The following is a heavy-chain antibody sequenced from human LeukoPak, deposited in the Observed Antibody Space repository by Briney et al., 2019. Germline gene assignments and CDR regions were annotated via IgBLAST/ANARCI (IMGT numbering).Heavy chain of an antibody. J-gene: IGHJ1*01. CDR1: GFTFSSYW. V-gene: IGHV3-7*01. CDR3: AREVYCSSTSCYTGYFQH. D-gene: IGHD2-2*02. CDR2: IKQDGSEK. Sequence: GGSLRLSCAASGFTFSSYWMSWVRQAPGKGLEWVANIKQDGSEKYYVDSVKGRFTISRDNAKNSLYLQMNSLRAEDTAVYYCAREVYCSSTSCYTGYFQHWGQGTLITVSS.